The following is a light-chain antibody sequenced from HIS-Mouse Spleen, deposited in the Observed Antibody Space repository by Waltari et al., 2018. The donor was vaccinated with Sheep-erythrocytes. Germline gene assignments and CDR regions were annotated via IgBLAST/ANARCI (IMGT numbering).Light chain of an antibody. CDR2: QDS. CDR3: QAWDSSTEV. V-gene: IGLV3-1*01. CDR1: KLGDKY. J-gene: IGLJ2*01. Sequence: SYELTQPPSVSVSPGQTASITCSGDKLGDKYACWYQQKPGQSPVLVIYQDSKRPSGIPGLFSGSNSGNTATLTISGTQAMDEADYYCQAWDSSTEVFGGGTKLTVL.